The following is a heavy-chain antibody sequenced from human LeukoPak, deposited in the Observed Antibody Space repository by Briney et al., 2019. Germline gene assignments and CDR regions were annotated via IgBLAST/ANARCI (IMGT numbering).Heavy chain of an antibody. CDR1: GFTFSSYA. D-gene: IGHD3-3*01. V-gene: IGHV3-23*01. J-gene: IGHJ6*03. CDR3: ARHRDFWSGRGNYYYYYMDV. Sequence: GGSLRLSCAASGFTFSSYAMSWVRQAPGKGLEWVSAISGSGGSTYYADSVKGRFTISRDNAKNSLYLQMNSLRAEDTAVYYCARHRDFWSGRGNYYYYYMDVWGKGTTVTVSS. CDR2: ISGSGGST.